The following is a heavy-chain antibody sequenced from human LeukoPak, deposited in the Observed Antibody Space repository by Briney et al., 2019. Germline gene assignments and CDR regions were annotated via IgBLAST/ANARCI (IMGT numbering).Heavy chain of an antibody. CDR2: MHRDGRS. CDR3: ARRIKRNYFLGLGSFPYDS. CDR1: GGSLSSYY. Sequence: PSETLSLTCAVYGGSLSSYYWSWVRQPPGKGLEWIGEMHRDGRSNYNPSLGSRVTISVDASKNQFSLNLRSMTAAATAVYYCARRIKRNYFLGLGSFPYDSWGQGSLVTVSS. V-gene: IGHV4-34*01. D-gene: IGHD3-10*01. J-gene: IGHJ4*02.